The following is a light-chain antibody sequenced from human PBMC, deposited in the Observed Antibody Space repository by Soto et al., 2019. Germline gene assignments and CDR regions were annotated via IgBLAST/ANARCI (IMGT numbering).Light chain of an antibody. CDR3: SSYTSSSTLV. J-gene: IGLJ1*01. CDR1: SSDVAGYNY. CDR2: DVS. V-gene: IGLV2-14*03. Sequence: QSALTQHASVSGSPGQSITISCAGTSSDVAGYNYVSWYQQHPGKAPKVIIFDVSDRPSGVSNRFSGSKSGNTASLTISGLQADDDADYYCSSYTSSSTLVFGTGTKVTV.